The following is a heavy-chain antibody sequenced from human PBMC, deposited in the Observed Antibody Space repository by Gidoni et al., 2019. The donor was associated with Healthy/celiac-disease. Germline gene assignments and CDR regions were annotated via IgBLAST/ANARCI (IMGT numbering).Heavy chain of an antibody. CDR3: ARAGIDSSGYYHYWYFDL. V-gene: IGHV4-30-4*01. CDR2: IYYSGST. CDR1: ACSISSGDYY. D-gene: IGHD3-22*01. Sequence: QVQLQESGPGLVKPSQPLSLTCTVSACSISSGDYYWSWIRQPPGKGLEWIGYIYYSGSTYYNPSIKSRVTISVDTSKNQFSLKLSSVTAADTAVYYCARAGIDSSGYYHYWYFDLWGRGTLVTVSS. J-gene: IGHJ2*01.